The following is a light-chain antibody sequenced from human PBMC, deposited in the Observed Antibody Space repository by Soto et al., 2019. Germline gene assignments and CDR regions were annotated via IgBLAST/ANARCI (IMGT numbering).Light chain of an antibody. CDR3: QQYNSYWT. V-gene: IGKV1-5*03. CDR2: QAS. Sequence: DIQMTQCPSTLSASVGDRVTMTCRASQSISSWLAWYQQKPGKAPKLLIYQASSLETGVPSRFSGSGSGTEFTLTISSLQPDDFATYYCQQYNSYWTFGQGTKVDIK. J-gene: IGKJ1*01. CDR1: QSISSW.